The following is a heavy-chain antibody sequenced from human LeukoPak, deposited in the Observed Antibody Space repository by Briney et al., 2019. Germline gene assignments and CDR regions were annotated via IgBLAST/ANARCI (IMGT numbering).Heavy chain of an antibody. V-gene: IGHV3-33*06. D-gene: IGHD4-11*01. CDR2: IWSDGTQK. CDR1: GFTLQNYW. Sequence: GGSLGLSCSASGFTLQNYWMHRVRPAPGQGVGGVGVIWSDGTQKYYGDAVKGRFTISRDNSMKTLFLQMNSLRGDDTAVYYCAKDAQRGFDYSNSLESWGQGTLVTVSS. J-gene: IGHJ5*01. CDR3: AKDAQRGFDYSNSLES.